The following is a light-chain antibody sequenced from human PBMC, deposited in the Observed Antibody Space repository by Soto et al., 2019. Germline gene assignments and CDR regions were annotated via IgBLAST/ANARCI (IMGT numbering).Light chain of an antibody. CDR1: QSVSSY. CDR2: DAS. V-gene: IGKV3-11*01. J-gene: IGKJ5*01. CDR3: QQRSNWLSIT. Sequence: VVTQSPCTLSLSTGGRASLSCRASQSVSSYLAWYQQKPGQAPRLLIYDASNRATGIPARFSGSGSGTDFTLTISSLEPEDFAVYYCQQRSNWLSITFGQGTRLEIK.